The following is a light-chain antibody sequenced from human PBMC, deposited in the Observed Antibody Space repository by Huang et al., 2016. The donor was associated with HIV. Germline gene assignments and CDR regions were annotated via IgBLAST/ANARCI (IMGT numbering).Light chain of an antibody. V-gene: IGKV4-1*01. J-gene: IGKJ1*01. CDR1: QTVLYSLNKKNY. CDR3: LQYYSVPQT. CDR2: WAT. Sequence: DIVMTQSPDSLAVSPGERATINCKSSQTVLYSLNKKNYLALFQQKPGRPPKLLIYWATTRESGVPDRFSVSGSGTDFTLTINNLQAEDVAVYFCLQYYSVPQTFGHGTKVEIK.